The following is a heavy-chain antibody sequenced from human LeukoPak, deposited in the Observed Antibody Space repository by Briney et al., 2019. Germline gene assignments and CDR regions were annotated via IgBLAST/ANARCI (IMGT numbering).Heavy chain of an antibody. V-gene: IGHV1-46*01. CDR3: ARDSSTSSLADP. J-gene: IGHJ5*02. D-gene: IGHD2-2*01. Sequence: ASVKVSCRASGYTFTRYYMHWVRPAPGQGLEWMGIIHPSSGSTSYAQKFEGRVTLTRDTSTSTVYMELISLRSEDTAVYYCARDSSTSSLADPWGQGTLVTVSS. CDR1: GYTFTRYY. CDR2: IHPSSGST.